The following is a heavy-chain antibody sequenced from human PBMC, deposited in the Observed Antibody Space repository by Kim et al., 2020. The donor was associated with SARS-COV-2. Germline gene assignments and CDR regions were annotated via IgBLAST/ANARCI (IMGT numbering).Heavy chain of an antibody. CDR2: ISYSGNS. D-gene: IGHD2-2*01. CDR1: GGSIRSGGKF. Sequence: SETLSLTCSVYGGSIRSGGKFWTWIRQHPAKGLEWIGYISYSGNSHYSPSLRSRVRISLQTSENHLSLELTSVTAADTAVYYCARGQPFDCWGQGILVTV. CDR3: ARGQPFDC. V-gene: IGHV4-31*03. J-gene: IGHJ4*02.